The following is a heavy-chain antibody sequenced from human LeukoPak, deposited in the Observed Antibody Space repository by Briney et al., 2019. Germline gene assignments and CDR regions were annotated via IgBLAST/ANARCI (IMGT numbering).Heavy chain of an antibody. Sequence: PGGSLRLSCAASGFTFSSYAMHWVRQAPGKGPEWVAVISYDGSNKYYADSVKGRFTISRDNSKNTLYLQMNSLRAEGTAVYYCARFDYWGQGTLVTVSS. CDR3: ARFDY. J-gene: IGHJ4*02. CDR2: ISYDGSNK. CDR1: GFTFSSYA. V-gene: IGHV3-30-3*01.